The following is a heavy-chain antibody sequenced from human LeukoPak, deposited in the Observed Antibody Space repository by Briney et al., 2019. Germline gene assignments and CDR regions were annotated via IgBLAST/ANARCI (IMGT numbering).Heavy chain of an antibody. V-gene: IGHV3-64*01. D-gene: IGHD3-22*01. CDR2: ISSNGGST. Sequence: PGGSLRLSCAASGFTFSSYAMHWVRQAPGKGLEYVSAISSNGGSTYYANSVKGRFTISRDNSKNTLYLQMGSLRAEDMAVYYCARGVITMIEVPIHPFFDYWGQGTLVTVSS. CDR3: ARGVITMIEVPIHPFFDY. CDR1: GFTFSSYA. J-gene: IGHJ4*02.